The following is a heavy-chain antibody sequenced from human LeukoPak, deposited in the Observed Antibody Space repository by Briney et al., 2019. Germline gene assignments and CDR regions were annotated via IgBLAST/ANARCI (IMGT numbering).Heavy chain of an antibody. CDR3: ARGSYCGGDCYSGAFDI. CDR1: GGSFSGYY. J-gene: IGHJ3*02. V-gene: IGHV4-34*01. Sequence: SETLSRTCAVYGGSFSGYYWSWIRQPPGKGLEWIGEINHSGSTNYNPSLKSRVTISVDTSKNQFSLKLSSVTAADTAVYYCARGSYCGGDCYSGAFDIWGQGTMVTVSP. D-gene: IGHD2-21*02. CDR2: INHSGST.